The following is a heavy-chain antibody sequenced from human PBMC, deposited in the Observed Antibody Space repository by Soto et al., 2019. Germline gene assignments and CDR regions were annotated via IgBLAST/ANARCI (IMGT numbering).Heavy chain of an antibody. J-gene: IGHJ5*02. CDR1: GGSFSGYY. CDR2: INHSGST. D-gene: IGHD2-15*01. V-gene: IGHV4-34*01. CDR3: ARGIVVVVAATLRRFDP. Sequence: SETLSLTCAVYGGSFSGYYWSWIRQPPGKGLEWIGEINHSGSTNYNPSLKSRVTISVDTSKNQFSLKLSSVTAAGTAVYYCARGIVVVVAATLRRFDPWGQGTLVTVSS.